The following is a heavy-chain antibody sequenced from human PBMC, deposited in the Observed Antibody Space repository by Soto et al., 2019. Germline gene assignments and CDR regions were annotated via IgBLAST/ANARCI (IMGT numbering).Heavy chain of an antibody. CDR1: GFTFSSYA. J-gene: IGHJ4*02. V-gene: IGHV3-23*01. Sequence: EVQLLESGGGLVQPGGSLRLSCAASGFTFSSYAMSWVRQAPGKGLEWVSAISGSGGSTYYADAVKGRFTISRDNSKNTRYLQMNSLRAEDAAVYYCAKALMVRGVNSCQLLYYFDYWGQGTLVTVCS. CDR3: AKALMVRGVNSCQLLYYFDY. D-gene: IGHD3-10*01. CDR2: ISGSGGST.